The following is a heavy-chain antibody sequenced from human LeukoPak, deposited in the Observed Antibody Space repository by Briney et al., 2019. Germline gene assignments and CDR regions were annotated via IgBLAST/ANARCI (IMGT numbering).Heavy chain of an antibody. V-gene: IGHV1-2*02. Sequence: GASVKVSCKASGYTFPSYGISWVRQAPGQGLEWMGWINPNSGGTNYAQKFQGRVTMTRDTSISTAYMELSRLRSDDTAVYYCARGQYSSSLREGGDYWGQGTLVTVSS. CDR2: INPNSGGT. J-gene: IGHJ4*02. CDR1: GYTFPSYG. CDR3: ARGQYSSSLREGGDY. D-gene: IGHD6-6*01.